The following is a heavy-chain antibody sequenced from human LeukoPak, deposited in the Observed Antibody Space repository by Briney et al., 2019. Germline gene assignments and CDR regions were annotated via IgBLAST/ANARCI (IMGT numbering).Heavy chain of an antibody. Sequence: GASVKVSCKASGGTFISYAISWVRQAPGQGLEWMGGIIPIFGTANYAQKFQGRVTITADESTSTAYMELSSLRSGDTAVYYCARAPRYSSGWYFDYWGQGTLVTVSS. CDR1: GGTFISYA. CDR2: IIPIFGTA. CDR3: ARAPRYSSGWYFDY. V-gene: IGHV1-69*13. J-gene: IGHJ4*02. D-gene: IGHD6-19*01.